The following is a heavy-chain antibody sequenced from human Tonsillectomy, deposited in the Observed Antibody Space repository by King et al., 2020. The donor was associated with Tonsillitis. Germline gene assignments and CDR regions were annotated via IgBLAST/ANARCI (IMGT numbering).Heavy chain of an antibody. Sequence: VQLVESGGGLVQPGGSLRLSCAASGFTFSSYAMSWVRQAPGKGLEWVSAISGSGGSTYYADSVKGRFTISRDNSKNTLYLQMNSLRAEDTAVYYCAKDRRGITIFGVVIKGYFDYWGQGTLGTVSS. D-gene: IGHD3-3*01. CDR2: ISGSGGST. CDR1: GFTFSSYA. J-gene: IGHJ4*02. V-gene: IGHV3-23*04. CDR3: AKDRRGITIFGVVIKGYFDY.